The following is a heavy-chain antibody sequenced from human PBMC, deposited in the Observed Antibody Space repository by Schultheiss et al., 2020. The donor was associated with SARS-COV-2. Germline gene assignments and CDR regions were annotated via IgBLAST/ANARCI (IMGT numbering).Heavy chain of an antibody. V-gene: IGHV3-30*03. J-gene: IGHJ3*02. CDR3: ARITMIVVVITEAFDI. Sequence: GGSLRLSCAASGFTFSSYGMHWVRQAPGKGLEWVAVISYDGSNKYYADSVKGRFSISRDNSKNTLYLHMNSLRAEDTAVYYCARITMIVVVITEAFDIWGQGTMVTVSS. CDR2: ISYDGSNK. CDR1: GFTFSSYG. D-gene: IGHD3-22*01.